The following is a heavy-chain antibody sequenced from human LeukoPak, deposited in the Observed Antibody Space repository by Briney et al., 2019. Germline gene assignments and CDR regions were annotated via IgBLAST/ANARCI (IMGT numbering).Heavy chain of an antibody. J-gene: IGHJ4*02. D-gene: IGHD6-13*01. CDR1: GFTFRSYS. Sequence: GGSLRLSCAASGFTFRSYSMNWVRQAPGKGLEWVAVIWYDGSIKYYADSVKGRFTISRDNSKNTVYLQMNSLRAEDTAVYYCARGQQLVKTDWGQGTLVTVSS. CDR3: ARGQQLVKTD. CDR2: IWYDGSIK. V-gene: IGHV3-33*08.